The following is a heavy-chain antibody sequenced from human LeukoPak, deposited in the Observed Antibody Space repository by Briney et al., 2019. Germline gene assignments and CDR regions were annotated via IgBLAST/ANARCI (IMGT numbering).Heavy chain of an antibody. V-gene: IGHV1-69*02. J-gene: IGHJ4*02. CDR1: GYTFTGYY. Sequence: SVKVSCKASGYTFTGYYMHWVRQAPGQGLEWMGRIIPTLGLTEYAPKFQGRVTISADTSTSTAYMEVSSLRSEDTAVYYCARLSFPTDYWGQGTLVTVSS. D-gene: IGHD3-16*02. CDR2: IIPTLGLT. CDR3: ARLSFPTDY.